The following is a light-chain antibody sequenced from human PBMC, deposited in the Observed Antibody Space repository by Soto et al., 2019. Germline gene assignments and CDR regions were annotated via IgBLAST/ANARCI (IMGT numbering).Light chain of an antibody. J-gene: IGKJ1*01. CDR2: DAS. Sequence: DIQMTQSPSSLSAVVGGRVTITCRASRGIGDRLAWFQQKPGEAPKLLIYDASALPRGVPSRFSGSGSGTKFTLTIASLQPDDFATYYCQQYETFSGTFGPGTKVDIK. CDR3: QQYETFSGT. V-gene: IGKV1-5*01. CDR1: RGIGDR.